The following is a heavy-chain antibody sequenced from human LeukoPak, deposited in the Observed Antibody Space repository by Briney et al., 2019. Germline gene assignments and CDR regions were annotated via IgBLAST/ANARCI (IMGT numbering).Heavy chain of an antibody. CDR3: ARGRIWFGELGRYYYMDV. CDR2: INHSGST. CDR1: GGSCSGYY. Sequence: SETLSLXCAVYGGSCSGYYWSWIRRPPGKGLESIGEINHSGSTNYNPSLKSRVTISVDTSKNQFSLKLSSVTAADTAVYYCARGRIWFGELGRYYYMDVWGKGTTVTVSS. D-gene: IGHD3-10*01. J-gene: IGHJ6*03. V-gene: IGHV4-34*01.